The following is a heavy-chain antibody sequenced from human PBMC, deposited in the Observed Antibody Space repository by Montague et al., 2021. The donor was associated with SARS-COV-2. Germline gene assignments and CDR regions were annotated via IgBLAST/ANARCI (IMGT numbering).Heavy chain of an antibody. CDR2: INHSGTA. D-gene: IGHD2-2*01. CDR1: GGSFSVYY. V-gene: IGHV4-34*01. J-gene: IGHJ3*01. CDR3: AKERDVVRAARTLVAFDL. Sequence: SETLSLTCAVYGGSFSVYYWSWIRQSPRRGLEWIAEINHSGTANYNPSLKSRVSISVDTSKNQFTLKLTSVTAADTDMYYCAKERDVVRAARTLVAFDLWGQGTMVTVSS.